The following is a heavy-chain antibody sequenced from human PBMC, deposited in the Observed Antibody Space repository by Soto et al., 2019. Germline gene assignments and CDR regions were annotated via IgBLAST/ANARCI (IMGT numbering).Heavy chain of an antibody. V-gene: IGHV4-38-2*02. D-gene: IGHD5-12*01. CDR2: IYHSGST. Sequence: PSETLSLTCTVSGCSISRDYFWGWIRQSPGKGLEWIASIYHSGSTYFNPSVRSRVTISVDTSKNQFSLRLNSLTAADTAMYYCARGGYSGYDRYYFDFWGPGTLVPVSS. CDR3: ARGGYSGYDRYYFDF. CDR1: GCSISRDYF. J-gene: IGHJ4*02.